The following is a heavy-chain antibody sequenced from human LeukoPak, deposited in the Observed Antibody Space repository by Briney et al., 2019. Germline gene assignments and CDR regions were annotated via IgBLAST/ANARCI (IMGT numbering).Heavy chain of an antibody. J-gene: IGHJ4*02. Sequence: SETLSLTCTVSGGSISSGGYYWSWIRQHPGEGLEWIGYIYYSGSTYYNPSLKSRVTISVDTSKNQFSLKLSSVTAADTAVYYCARAAIRHYFDYWGQGTLVTVSS. V-gene: IGHV4-31*03. D-gene: IGHD3-3*01. CDR2: IYYSGST. CDR3: ARAAIRHYFDY. CDR1: GGSISSGGYY.